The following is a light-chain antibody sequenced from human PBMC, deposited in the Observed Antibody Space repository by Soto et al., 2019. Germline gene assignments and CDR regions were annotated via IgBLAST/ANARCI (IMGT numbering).Light chain of an antibody. Sequence: QSALTQPASVSGSPGQSITISCTGPPIDVGSYNYVSWYQQHPGKAPKLMIYEVSNRPSGVSNRFSGSKSGNTASLTISGLQAEDEADYYCSSYTISSLWFGTGTKLTVL. J-gene: IGLJ1*01. CDR2: EVS. V-gene: IGLV2-14*01. CDR3: SSYTISSLW. CDR1: PIDVGSYNY.